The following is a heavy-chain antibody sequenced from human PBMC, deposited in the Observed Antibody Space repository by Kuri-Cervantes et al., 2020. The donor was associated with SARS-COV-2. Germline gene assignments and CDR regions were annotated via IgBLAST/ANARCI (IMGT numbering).Heavy chain of an antibody. CDR2: ISGSSIYI. Sequence: GGSLRLSCAVYGGSFSGYYWSWIRQPPGKGLEWVSSISGSSIYIYYADSVKGRFTISRDNSKNTLYLQMNSLRAEDTAVYYCATSLRFLEWFAGDYWGQGTLVTVSS. J-gene: IGHJ4*02. CDR1: GGSFSGYY. CDR3: ATSLRFLEWFAGDY. V-gene: IGHV3-21*01. D-gene: IGHD3-3*01.